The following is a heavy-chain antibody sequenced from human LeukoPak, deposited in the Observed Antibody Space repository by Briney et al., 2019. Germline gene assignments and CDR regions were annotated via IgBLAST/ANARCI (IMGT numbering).Heavy chain of an antibody. CDR1: GFTFSNAW. D-gene: IGHD6-13*01. CDR3: AREQQLALDY. J-gene: IGHJ4*02. CDR2: IKSKTDGGTT. V-gene: IGHV3-15*01. Sequence: SGGSLRLSCAASGFTFSNAWMSWVRQAPGKGLEWVGRIKSKTDGGTTDYAAPVKGRFTISRDDSKNTLYLQMNSLRADDTAVYYCAREQQLALDYWGQGTLVTVSS.